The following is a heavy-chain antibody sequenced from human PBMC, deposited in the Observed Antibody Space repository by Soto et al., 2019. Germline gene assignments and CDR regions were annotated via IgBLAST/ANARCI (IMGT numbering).Heavy chain of an antibody. Sequence: SETLSLTCTVSGGSISSYYWSWIRQPPGKGLEWIGYIYYSASTNYSPSLKSRVTISVDRSKNQFSLKLSSVTAADTAVYYCARASSFYGDYYYYGMDVWGQGTTVTVSS. CDR2: IYYSAST. CDR3: ARASSFYGDYYYYGMDV. J-gene: IGHJ6*02. CDR1: GGSISSYY. V-gene: IGHV4-59*12. D-gene: IGHD4-17*01.